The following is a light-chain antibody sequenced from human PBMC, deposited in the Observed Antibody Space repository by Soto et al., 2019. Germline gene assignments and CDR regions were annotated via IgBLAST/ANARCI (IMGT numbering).Light chain of an antibody. CDR1: QSVSRY. CDR2: GAS. Sequence: EIVLTQSPGTLSLSPGERATLSCSASQSVSRYLAWYQQKPGQAPRLLIYGASSRATGIPDRFSGSGSGTDFTLTISRLAPEDFAVYYCQKYGSSPWTFGQGTKVEIK. V-gene: IGKV3-20*01. J-gene: IGKJ1*01. CDR3: QKYGSSPWT.